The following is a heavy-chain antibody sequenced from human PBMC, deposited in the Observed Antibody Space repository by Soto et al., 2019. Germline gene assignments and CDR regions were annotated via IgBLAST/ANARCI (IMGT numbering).Heavy chain of an antibody. Sequence: GESLKISCKGSGYKFINYWIGWVRQVPGKGLEWMGIIYPGDSDTKYSPSFQGQVTISADKSISTAYLQWSSLKASDTAMYYCARRGVGGVRYFDWSLDYWGQGTLVTVSS. CDR1: GYKFINYW. CDR2: IYPGDSDT. D-gene: IGHD3-9*01. V-gene: IGHV5-51*01. CDR3: ARRGVGGVRYFDWSLDY. J-gene: IGHJ4*02.